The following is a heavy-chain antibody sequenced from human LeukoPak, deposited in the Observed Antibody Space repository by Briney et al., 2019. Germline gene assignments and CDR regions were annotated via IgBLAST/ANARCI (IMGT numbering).Heavy chain of an antibody. Sequence: GGSLRLSCAASGFTFSSSGMHWVRRAPGKGLEWVAVIWYDGGKKYYADSVKGRFTISRDNSKSTLYLQMNSVRAEDTAVYYCARDKDYHFDYWGQGTLVTVSS. D-gene: IGHD4-11*01. CDR3: ARDKDYHFDY. CDR2: IWYDGGKK. J-gene: IGHJ4*02. CDR1: GFTFSSSG. V-gene: IGHV3-33*01.